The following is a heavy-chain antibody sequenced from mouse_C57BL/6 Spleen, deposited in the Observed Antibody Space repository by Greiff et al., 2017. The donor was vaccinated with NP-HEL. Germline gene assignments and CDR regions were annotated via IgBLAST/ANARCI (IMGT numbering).Heavy chain of an antibody. CDR3: TVPYYGSSPPWFAY. CDR1: GYTFTDYE. D-gene: IGHD1-1*01. CDR2: IDPETGGT. Sequence: QVQLQQSGAELVRPGASVTLSCKASGYTFTDYEMHWVKQTPVHGLEWIGAIDPETGGTAYNQKFKGKAILTADKSSSTAYMELRSLTSEDSAVDYCTVPYYGSSPPWFAYWGQGTLVTVSA. J-gene: IGHJ3*01. V-gene: IGHV1-15*01.